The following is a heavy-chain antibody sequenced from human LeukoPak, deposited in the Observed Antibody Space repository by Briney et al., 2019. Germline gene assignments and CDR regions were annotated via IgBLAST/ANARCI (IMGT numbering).Heavy chain of an antibody. CDR2: ISGSGGST. D-gene: IGHD1-7*01. V-gene: IGHV3-23*01. J-gene: IGHJ6*02. Sequence: GGSLRLSCAASGFTFSSYAMSWVRQAPGKGLEWVSAISGSGGSTYYADSVKGWFTISRDNSKNTLYLQMNSLRAEDTAVYYCAKDGWNYDYYYYYGMDVWGQGTTVTVSS. CDR1: GFTFSSYA. CDR3: AKDGWNYDYYYYYGMDV.